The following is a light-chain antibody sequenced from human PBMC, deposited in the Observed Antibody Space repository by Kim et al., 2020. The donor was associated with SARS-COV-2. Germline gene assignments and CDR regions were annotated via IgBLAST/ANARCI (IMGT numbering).Light chain of an antibody. CDR1: RLGDKY. J-gene: IGLJ3*02. V-gene: IGLV3-1*01. CDR2: QDT. Sequence: SYELTQPPSVSVSPGQTASITCSGDRLGDKYVCWYQQKAGQSPVLVMYQDTKRPSGIPERFSGSNSGDTATLIIRGTQPMDEADYYCQAWGSTSTTNWLFGGGTQLTVL. CDR3: QAWGSTSTTNWL.